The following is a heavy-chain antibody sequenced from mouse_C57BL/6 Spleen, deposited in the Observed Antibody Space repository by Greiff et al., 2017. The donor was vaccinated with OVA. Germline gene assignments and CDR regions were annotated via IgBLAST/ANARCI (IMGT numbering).Heavy chain of an antibody. CDR3: AGGDYYDYDAFAY. D-gene: IGHD2-4*01. Sequence: VQLQQPGAELVKPGASVKLSCKASGYTFTSYWMHWVKQRPGQGLEWIGMLHPNSGRPNYNEKFQSKATLTVDKASSTAYMQLSSLTSEDSAVYYCAGGDYYDYDAFAYWGQGTLVTVSA. J-gene: IGHJ3*01. CDR1: GYTFTSYW. CDR2: LHPNSGRP. V-gene: IGHV1-64*01.